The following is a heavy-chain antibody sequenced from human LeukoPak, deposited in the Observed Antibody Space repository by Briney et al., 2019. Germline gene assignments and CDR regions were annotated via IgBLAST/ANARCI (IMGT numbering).Heavy chain of an antibody. CDR1: GYTFTSYG. CDR2: ISACNGNT. D-gene: IGHD4-23*01. J-gene: IGHJ6*03. CDR3: AREGGNSIVASYYYYMDV. V-gene: IGHV1-18*01. Sequence: ASVKVSCKASGYTFTSYGISWVRQAPGQGLEWMGWISACNGNTNYAQKLQGRVTMTTDTSTSTAYMELRSLRSDDTAVYYCAREGGNSIVASYYYYMDVWGKGTTVTVSS.